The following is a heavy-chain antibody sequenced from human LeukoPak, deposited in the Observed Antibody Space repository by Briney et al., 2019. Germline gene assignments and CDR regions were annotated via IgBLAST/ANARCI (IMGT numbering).Heavy chain of an antibody. J-gene: IGHJ4*02. D-gene: IGHD2-2*01. CDR2: IIPILGIA. CDR3: ASVADCSSPSCLIDC. CDR1: GGTFSSYA. V-gene: IGHV1-69*04. Sequence: GASVKVSCKASGGTFSSYAISWVRQAPGQGLEWMGRIIPILGIANYAQKFQGRVTITADKSTSTAYMELSSLRSEDTAVYYCASVADCSSPSCLIDCWGQGTLVTVSS.